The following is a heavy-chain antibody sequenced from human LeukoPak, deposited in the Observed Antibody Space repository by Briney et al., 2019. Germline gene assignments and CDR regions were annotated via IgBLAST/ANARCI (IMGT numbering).Heavy chain of an antibody. CDR3: ARDSRFCSRTSCPWAEYYMDV. V-gene: IGHV3-30*02. CDR1: GFTFTAYG. D-gene: IGHD2-2*01. Sequence: GGSLRLSCAASGFTFTAYGMQWVRQAPGKGLEWVAFVRYNGNDKYYADSVKGRFTTSRDNSKNTVDLQMDSLRAEDTAVYYCARDSRFCSRTSCPWAEYYMDVWGKGTTVTVSS. CDR2: VRYNGNDK. J-gene: IGHJ6*03.